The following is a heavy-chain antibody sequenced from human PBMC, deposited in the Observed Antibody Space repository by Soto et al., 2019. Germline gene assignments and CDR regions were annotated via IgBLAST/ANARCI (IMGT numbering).Heavy chain of an antibody. CDR1: GGSISSSSFH. D-gene: IGHD3-10*02. CDR2: IYYSGST. CDR3: ASVRGGYYYAMDV. Sequence: SETLSLTCTVSGGSISSSSFHWGWIRQPPGKGLEWIGSIYYSGSTYYSPSLKSRVTISVDTSKNQFSLKLSSVTAADTAVYYCASVRGGYYYAMDVWGQGTTVTVSS. J-gene: IGHJ6*02. V-gene: IGHV4-39*07.